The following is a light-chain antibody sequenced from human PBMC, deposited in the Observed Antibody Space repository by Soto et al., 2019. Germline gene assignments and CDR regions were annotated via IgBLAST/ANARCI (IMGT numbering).Light chain of an antibody. J-gene: IGKJ4*01. CDR3: QHYNNWPLT. V-gene: IGKV3-15*01. Sequence: EIVRTQSPATLSVSPGEIATLSWRATQSISSNLAWYQQKPGKAPSLLIYAASTRPTGIPARFRGSGSGTEFTLTISSLQPEDFAAYYCQHYNNWPLTFGRGTKVDIK. CDR2: AAS. CDR1: QSISSN.